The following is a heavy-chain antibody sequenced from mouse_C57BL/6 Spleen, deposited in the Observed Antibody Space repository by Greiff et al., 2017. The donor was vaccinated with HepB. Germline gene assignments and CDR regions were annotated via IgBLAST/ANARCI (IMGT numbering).Heavy chain of an antibody. Sequence: VQLQQSGPELVKPGASVKISCKASGYSFTGYYMNWVKQSPEKSLEWIGEINPSTGGTTYNQKFKAKATLTVDKSSSTAYMQLKSLTSEDSAVYYCARGANWDIGVYYFDYWGQGTTLTVSS. CDR1: GYSFTGYY. V-gene: IGHV1-42*01. CDR2: INPSTGGT. J-gene: IGHJ2*01. CDR3: ARGANWDIGVYYFDY. D-gene: IGHD4-1*01.